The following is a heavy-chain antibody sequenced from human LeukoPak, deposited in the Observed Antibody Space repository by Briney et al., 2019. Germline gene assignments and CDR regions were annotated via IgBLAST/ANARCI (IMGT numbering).Heavy chain of an antibody. CDR1: GFTFSSYS. Sequence: GGSLRLSCAASGFTFSSYSMNWVRQAPGKGLEWVSSISSSSSYIYYADSVKGRFTISRDNAKNSLYLQMNSLRAEDTAVYYCARPPTSSSDFLTDAFDIWGQGTMVTVSS. D-gene: IGHD3/OR15-3a*01. J-gene: IGHJ3*02. V-gene: IGHV3-21*01. CDR3: ARPPTSSSDFLTDAFDI. CDR2: ISSSSSYI.